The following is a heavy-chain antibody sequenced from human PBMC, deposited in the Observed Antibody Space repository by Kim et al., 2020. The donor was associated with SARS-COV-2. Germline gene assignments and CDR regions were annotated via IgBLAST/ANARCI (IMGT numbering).Heavy chain of an antibody. CDR2: INAGNGNT. Sequence: ASVKVSCKASGYTFTSYAMHWVRQAPGQRLEWMGWINAGNGNTKYSQKFQGRVTITRDTSASTAYMELSSLRSEDTAVYYCARDGAVAGTYHYYYYGMDVWGQGTTVTVSS. J-gene: IGHJ6*02. V-gene: IGHV1-3*01. CDR3: ARDGAVAGTYHYYYYGMDV. CDR1: GYTFTSYA. D-gene: IGHD6-19*01.